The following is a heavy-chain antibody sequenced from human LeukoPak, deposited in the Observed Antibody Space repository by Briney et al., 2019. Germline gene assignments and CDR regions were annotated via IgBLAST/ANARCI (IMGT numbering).Heavy chain of an antibody. Sequence: PGGSLRLSCAASGFTFSSYSMNWVRQAPGKGLEWVSSISSSSIYIYYADSVKGRFTISRDNAKNSLYLQMNSLRAEDTAVYYCARVQYSSSWPFDYWGQGTLVTVSS. V-gene: IGHV3-21*01. CDR1: GFTFSSYS. D-gene: IGHD6-13*01. CDR3: ARVQYSSSWPFDY. CDR2: ISSSSIYI. J-gene: IGHJ4*02.